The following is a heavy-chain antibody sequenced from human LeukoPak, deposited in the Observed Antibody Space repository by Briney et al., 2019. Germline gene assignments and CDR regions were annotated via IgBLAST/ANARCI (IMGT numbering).Heavy chain of an antibody. Sequence: SETLSLTCTVSGGSIRSYYWSWIRQPPGKGLEWIGYIYYSGSTNYNPSLKSRVTISVDTSKNQFSLKLSSVTAADTAVYYCARVQSNYCGSGSYYPFDYWGQGTLVTVSS. CDR3: ARVQSNYCGSGSYYPFDY. D-gene: IGHD3-10*01. CDR2: IYYSGST. J-gene: IGHJ4*02. CDR1: GGSIRSYY. V-gene: IGHV4-59*01.